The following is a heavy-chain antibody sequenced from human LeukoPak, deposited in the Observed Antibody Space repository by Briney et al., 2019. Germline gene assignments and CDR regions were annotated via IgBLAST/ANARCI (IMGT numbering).Heavy chain of an antibody. V-gene: IGHV1-2*06. Sequence: GASVKVSCKVSGYTLTELSMHWVRQAPGQGLEWMGRINPNSGGTNYAQKFQGRVTMTRDTSISTAYMELSRLRSDDTAVYYCARPPRGYCSGGSCYDYWGQGTLVTVSS. CDR1: GYTLTELS. CDR2: INPNSGGT. CDR3: ARPPRGYCSGGSCYDY. D-gene: IGHD2-15*01. J-gene: IGHJ4*02.